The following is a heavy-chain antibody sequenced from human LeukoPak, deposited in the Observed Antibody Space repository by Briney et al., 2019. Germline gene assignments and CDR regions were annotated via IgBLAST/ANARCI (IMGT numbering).Heavy chain of an antibody. CDR2: ISYDGSNK. CDR3: AKGMDTTMVIAFDI. Sequence: GGSLRLSCAASGFTFSSYAMHWVRQAPGKGLEWVAVISYDGSNKYYADSVKGRFTISRDNSKNTLYLQMNSLRAEDTAVFYCAKGMDTTMVIAFDIWGQGTMVTVSS. J-gene: IGHJ3*02. V-gene: IGHV3-30-3*01. CDR1: GFTFSSYA. D-gene: IGHD5-18*01.